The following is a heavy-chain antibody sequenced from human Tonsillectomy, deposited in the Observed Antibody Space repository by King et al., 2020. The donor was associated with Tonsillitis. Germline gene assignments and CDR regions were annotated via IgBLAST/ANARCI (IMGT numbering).Heavy chain of an antibody. D-gene: IGHD1-26*01. Sequence: EVQLVESGAEVKKPGGSLNISCKGSGYTFTSYWIGWVRQMPGKGLEWMGIIYPGDSDSRYTPSFQGQVTISADKSISTAYLQWSSLRASDTAMYYCARFKASGGGPDAFDIWGQGTMVTVSS. J-gene: IGHJ3*02. CDR2: IYPGDSDS. V-gene: IGHV5-51*01. CDR1: GYTFTSYW. CDR3: ARFKASGGGPDAFDI.